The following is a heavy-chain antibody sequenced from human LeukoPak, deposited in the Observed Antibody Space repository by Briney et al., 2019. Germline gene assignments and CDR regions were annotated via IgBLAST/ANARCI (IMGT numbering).Heavy chain of an antibody. CDR2: ISVYNGNT. CDR3: ARDINGYYYDSHGYYPTDL. CDR1: GYIFTSYG. D-gene: IGHD3-22*01. V-gene: IGHV1-18*01. J-gene: IGHJ5*02. Sequence: SVKVSCKASGYIFTSYGISWVGQAPGQGLEWMGWISVYNGNTNYPQRLQGRVNMTTDTSTTTAYMELRSLRSDDTAVYYCARDINGYYYDSHGYYPTDLWGQGTLVTVSS.